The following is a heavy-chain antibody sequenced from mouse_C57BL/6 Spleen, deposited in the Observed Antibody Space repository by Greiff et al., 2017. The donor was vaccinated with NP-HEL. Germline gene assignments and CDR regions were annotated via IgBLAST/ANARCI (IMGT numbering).Heavy chain of an antibody. CDR2: IRNKANGYTT. CDR3: ARIFLYYYGSKGYAMDY. V-gene: IGHV7-3*01. J-gene: IGHJ4*01. CDR1: GFTFTDYY. Sequence: EVQGVESGGGLVQPGGSLSLSCAASGFTFTDYYMSWVRPPPGKALEWLGFIRNKANGYTTEYSASVKGRFTISRDNSQSILYLQMNALRAEDSATYYCARIFLYYYGSKGYAMDYWGQGTSVTVSS. D-gene: IGHD1-1*01.